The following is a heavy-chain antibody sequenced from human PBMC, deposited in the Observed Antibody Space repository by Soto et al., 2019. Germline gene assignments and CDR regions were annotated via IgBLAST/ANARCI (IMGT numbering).Heavy chain of an antibody. V-gene: IGHV1-69*01. CDR3: ARPNIGVRGGKNYGMDV. Sequence: QVQLVQSGAEVKKPGSSVKVSCKASGGTFSSYAISWVRQAPGQGLEWMGGIIPIFGTANYAQKFQVRVTNTAGETTRTAYRELSSLRSEDRAVYYCARPNIGVRGGKNYGMDVWGQGTTVTVAS. J-gene: IGHJ6*02. CDR2: IIPIFGTA. CDR1: GGTFSSYA. D-gene: IGHD3-10*01.